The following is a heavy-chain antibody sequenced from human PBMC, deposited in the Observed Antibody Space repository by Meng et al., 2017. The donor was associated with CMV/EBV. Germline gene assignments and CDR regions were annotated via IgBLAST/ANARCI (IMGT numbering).Heavy chain of an antibody. Sequence: QVQLVVSGGGLVKPGGSLRRDCAASGFTFSNYYMSWIRQAPGKGLEWVSYISSSGSTICYADSVKGRFTISRDNAKNSLYLQMNSLRAEDTAVYYCARDAVDMATIFEDFWGQGTLVTVSS. D-gene: IGHD5-24*01. V-gene: IGHV3-11*01. CDR3: ARDAVDMATIFEDF. CDR1: GFTFSNYY. J-gene: IGHJ4*02. CDR2: ISSSGSTI.